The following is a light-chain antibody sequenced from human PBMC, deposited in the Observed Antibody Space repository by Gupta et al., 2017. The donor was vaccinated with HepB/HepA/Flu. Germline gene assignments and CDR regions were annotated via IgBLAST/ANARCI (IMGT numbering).Light chain of an antibody. CDR2: RNN. CDR1: SSNIGSNY. Sequence: QSVLTQPPSASGTPGQRVTISCSGSSSNIGSNYVYWYQQFPGTAPKLLIYRNNQRPSGVPDRFSGSKSGTSASLAISGLRSDDEADYYCATWDDSLSGDVFGNGTNVTAL. CDR3: ATWDDSLSGDV. V-gene: IGLV1-47*01. J-gene: IGLJ1*01.